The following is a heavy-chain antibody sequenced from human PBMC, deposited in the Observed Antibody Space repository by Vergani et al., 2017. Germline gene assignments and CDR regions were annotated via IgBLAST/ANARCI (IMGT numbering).Heavy chain of an antibody. CDR2: ISYDGSNK. J-gene: IGHJ6*02. CDR1: GFTFSSYG. CDR3: AKDQITMIVNYGMDV. D-gene: IGHD3-22*01. Sequence: QVQLVESGGGVVQPGRSLRLSCAASGFTFSSYGMHWVRQAPGKGLEWVAVISYDGSNKYYADSVKGRFTISRDNSKNTLYLQMNSLGAEDTAVYYCAKDQITMIVNYGMDVWGQGTTVTVSS. V-gene: IGHV3-30*18.